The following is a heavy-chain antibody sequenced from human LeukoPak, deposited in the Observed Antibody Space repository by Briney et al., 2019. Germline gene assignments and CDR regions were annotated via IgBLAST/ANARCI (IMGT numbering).Heavy chain of an antibody. V-gene: IGHV3-23*01. CDR3: AIMHGYYDGSGYWVQ. D-gene: IGHD3-22*01. CDR1: GFTFGSYG. Sequence: GGSLRLSCAASGFTFGSYGMSWVRQAPGKGLEWVSFITPNSDRTSYADSVEGRFTISRDNPRNTLYMQMNSLRDEDTALYYCAIMHGYYDGSGYWVQWGQGTLVTVSS. CDR2: ITPNSDRT. J-gene: IGHJ1*01.